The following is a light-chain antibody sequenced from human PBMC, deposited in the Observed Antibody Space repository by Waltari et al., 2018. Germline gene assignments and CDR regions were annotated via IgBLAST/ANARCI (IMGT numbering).Light chain of an antibody. CDR2: EVS. V-gene: IGLV2-8*01. CDR3: SSYAGSNVV. CDR1: SSDVGGYTY. Sequence: QPALTSPPSAPGPPGPSVPIPCMGTSSDVGGYTYVSGYQQHPGKAPKHMIYEVSKRPSGVPDRFAGSKSGNTASLTVSGLQAEDEADYYCSSYAGSNVVFGGGTKLTVL. J-gene: IGLJ2*01.